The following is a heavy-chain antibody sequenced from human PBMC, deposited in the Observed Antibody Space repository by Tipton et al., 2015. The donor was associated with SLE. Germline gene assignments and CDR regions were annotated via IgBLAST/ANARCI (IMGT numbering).Heavy chain of an antibody. V-gene: IGHV4-4*07. J-gene: IGHJ3*02. Sequence: TLSLTCTVSGGSISSYYWSWIRQPAGKGLEWIGRIYTSGSTNYNPSLKSRVTMSVDTSQNQFSLKLSSVTAADTAVYYCARDVDIVATMGHSRAFDIWGQGTMVTVSS. CDR2: IYTSGST. CDR3: ARDVDIVATMGHSRAFDI. CDR1: GGSISSYY. D-gene: IGHD5-12*01.